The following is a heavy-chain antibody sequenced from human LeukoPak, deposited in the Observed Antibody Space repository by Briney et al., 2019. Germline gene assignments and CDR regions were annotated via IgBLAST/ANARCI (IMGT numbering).Heavy chain of an antibody. D-gene: IGHD6-19*01. CDR3: ARDLPVAGTGSGY. CDR1: DYSISSGYY. CDR2: IYHNGDT. J-gene: IGHJ4*02. V-gene: IGHV4-38-2*02. Sequence: SETLSLTCTVSDYSISSGYYWGWIRQPPGKGLEWIGSIYHNGDTYYNPSLKSRVTISVDTSKNQFSLKLSFVTAADTAVYYCARDLPVAGTGSGYWGQGTLVTVSS.